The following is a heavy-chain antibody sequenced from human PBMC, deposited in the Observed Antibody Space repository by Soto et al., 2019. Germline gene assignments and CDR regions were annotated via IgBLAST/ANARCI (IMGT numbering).Heavy chain of an antibody. CDR1: GFTFSSYS. V-gene: IGHV3-21*01. CDR2: ISSSSSYI. J-gene: IGHJ4*02. Sequence: EVQLVESGGGLVKPGGSLRLSCAASGFTFSSYSVNWVRQAPGKGLEWVSSISSSSSYIYYADSVKGRFTISRDNAKNSRYLQMNSLRAEDTAVYYCARSAKEMATPGDFDYWGQGTLVTVSS. D-gene: IGHD5-12*01. CDR3: ARSAKEMATPGDFDY.